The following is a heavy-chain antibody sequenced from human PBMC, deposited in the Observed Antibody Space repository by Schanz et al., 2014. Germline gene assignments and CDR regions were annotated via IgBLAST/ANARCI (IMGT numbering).Heavy chain of an antibody. CDR1: GVSFSFYY. CDR3: ARGQDHAKTGDL. D-gene: IGHD2-2*01. CDR2: VHPSGTT. V-gene: IGHV4-34*02. J-gene: IGHJ5*02. Sequence: QVHLQQWGAGLLQPSETLSLTCGVGGVSFSFYYWSWVRQPPGKGLEGIGEVHPSGTTNYNPSLSYRVTMSVEAPKNQFSLKLTSVTAADTAVYYCARGQDHAKTGDLWGRGTLVTISS.